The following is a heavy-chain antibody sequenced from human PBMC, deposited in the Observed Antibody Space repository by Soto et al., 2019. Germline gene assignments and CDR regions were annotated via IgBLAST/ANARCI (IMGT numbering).Heavy chain of an antibody. J-gene: IGHJ6*02. CDR1: GGSISSYY. V-gene: IGHV4-4*07. Sequence: SQTLSLTCTVSGGSISSYYWSWIRQPAGKGLEWIGRIYTSGSTKYNPSRKSRVTMSVDTSKSQFSLKLSSLTAADTAVYYCARDWVVVVPAAISYYYYGMDVWGQGTTVTVSS. D-gene: IGHD2-2*01. CDR3: ARDWVVVVPAAISYYYYGMDV. CDR2: IYTSGST.